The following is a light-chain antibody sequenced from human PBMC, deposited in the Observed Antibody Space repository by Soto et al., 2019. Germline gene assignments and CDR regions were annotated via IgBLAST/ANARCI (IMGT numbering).Light chain of an antibody. CDR3: SSYTDSSNYV. CDR2: QVT. J-gene: IGLJ1*01. Sequence: QSALTQPASVCGSPGQSITISCTGTSSDLAIYNYVSWYQQQPGKAPKLMIYQVTNRPSGVSNRFSGSRPGNTASLTISGLQAEDEADYYCSSYTDSSNYVFGTGTKVTVL. CDR1: SSDLAIYNY. V-gene: IGLV2-14*01.